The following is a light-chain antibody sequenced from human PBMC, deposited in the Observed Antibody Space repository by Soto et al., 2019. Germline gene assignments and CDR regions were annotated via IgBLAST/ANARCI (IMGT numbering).Light chain of an antibody. CDR3: QQFGLSPT. Sequence: EIVLTQSPGTLSLSPGERATLSCRASQTISSTFLAWYRQRPGQAPRLLIYGASSRATGIPDRFSASGSGTDFTLTISRLEAEDFAVYYCQQFGLSPTFGGGTKLEI. CDR2: GAS. CDR1: QTISSTF. V-gene: IGKV3-20*01. J-gene: IGKJ4*01.